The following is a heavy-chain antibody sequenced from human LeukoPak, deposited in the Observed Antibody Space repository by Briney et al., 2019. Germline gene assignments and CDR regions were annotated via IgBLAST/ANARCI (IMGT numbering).Heavy chain of an antibody. D-gene: IGHD2-15*01. CDR2: ISSSRSYI. J-gene: IGHJ4*02. CDR3: ASDCSGGSCGLFDY. CDR1: GFTFSSYS. Sequence: PGGSLRLSCAASGFTFSSYSMNWVRQAPGKGLEWVSSISSSRSYIYYADSVKGRFTISRDNAKNSLYLQMNSLRAEDMAVYYCASDCSGGSCGLFDYWGQGTLVTVSS. V-gene: IGHV3-21*01.